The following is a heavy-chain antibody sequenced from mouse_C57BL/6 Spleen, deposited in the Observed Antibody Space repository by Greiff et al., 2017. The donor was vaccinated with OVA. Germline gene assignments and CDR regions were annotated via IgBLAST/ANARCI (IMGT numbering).Heavy chain of an antibody. V-gene: IGHV1-82*01. CDR2: IYPGDGDT. Sequence: VQLQESGPELVKPGASVKISCKASGYAFSSSWMNWVKQRPGKGLEWIGRIYPGDGDTNYNGKFKGKATLTADKSSSTAYMQLSSLTSEDSAVYFCARWGMGLRAMDYWGQGTSVTVSS. CDR1: GYAFSSSW. J-gene: IGHJ4*01. CDR3: ARWGMGLRAMDY. D-gene: IGHD2-2*01.